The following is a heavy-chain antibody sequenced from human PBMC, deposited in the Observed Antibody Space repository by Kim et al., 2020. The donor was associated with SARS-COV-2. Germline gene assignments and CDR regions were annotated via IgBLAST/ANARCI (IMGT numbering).Heavy chain of an antibody. CDR3: ARGGITMVLLGWFDP. V-gene: IGHV4-34*01. CDR1: GGSFSGYY. CDR2: INHSGST. J-gene: IGHJ5*02. Sequence: SETLSLTCAVYGGSFSGYYWSWIRQPPGKGLEWIGEINHSGSTNYNPSLKSLVTISVDTSKNQFSLKLSSVTAADTAVYYCARGGITMVLLGWFDPWGQGTLVTVSS. D-gene: IGHD3-10*01.